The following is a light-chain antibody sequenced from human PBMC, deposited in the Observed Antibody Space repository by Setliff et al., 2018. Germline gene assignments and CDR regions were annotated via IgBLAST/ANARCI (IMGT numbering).Light chain of an antibody. CDR3: QQFKIYHRT. V-gene: IGKV1-13*02. CDR1: QDITSG. CDR2: DAS. Sequence: AIQLTQSPASLSASVGDRVNISCRASQDITSGLAWYQQKPGKPPRVLIYDASSLETGVPSRFSGTGSGTDFTLTINSLQPEDFATYYCQQFKIYHRTFGGGTKVDIK. J-gene: IGKJ4*01.